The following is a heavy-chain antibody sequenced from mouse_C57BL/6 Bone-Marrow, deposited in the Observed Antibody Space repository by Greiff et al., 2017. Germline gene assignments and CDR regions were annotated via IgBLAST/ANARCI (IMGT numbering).Heavy chain of an antibody. V-gene: IGHV1-82*01. Sequence: VQLQQSGPELVKPGASVKISCKASGYAFSSSWMNWVKQRPGKGLEWIGRIYPGDGDTNYNWKFKGKATLTADKSSSTAYMQLSSLTSEDSAVYFCSGGYYGSSYDYWGQCTTLTVSS. CDR1: GYAFSSSW. J-gene: IGHJ2*01. CDR2: IYPGDGDT. D-gene: IGHD1-1*01. CDR3: SGGYYGSSYDY.